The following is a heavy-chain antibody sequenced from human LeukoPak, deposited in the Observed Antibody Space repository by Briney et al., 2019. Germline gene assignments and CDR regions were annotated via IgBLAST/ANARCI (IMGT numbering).Heavy chain of an antibody. CDR1: GYTVTSCG. D-gene: IGHD6-19*01. J-gene: IGHJ4*01. CDR2: ISAYNGNT. CDR3: ARKATGGWYSSYYFDY. Sequence: ASEKVSFKASGYTVTSCGISWVRQAQGQGLEWMGWISAYNGNTNYAQKLQSRVTMTTDPSTNTAYIELSSLRSDDTAVYYCARKATGGWYSSYYFDYSGQGTLVTASS. V-gene: IGHV1-18*01.